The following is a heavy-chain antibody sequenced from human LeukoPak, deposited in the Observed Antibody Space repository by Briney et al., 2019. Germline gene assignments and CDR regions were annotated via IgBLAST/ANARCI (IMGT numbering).Heavy chain of an antibody. CDR2: IKRKIDGGTT. D-gene: IGHD6-19*01. J-gene: IGHJ4*02. CDR3: TTGQWLEDYYFDY. V-gene: IGHV3-15*01. Sequence: WIRQPPGKGLEWIGRIKRKIDGGTTDYAAPVKGRFTISRDDSKNTLYLQMNSLKTEDTAVYYCTTGQWLEDYYFDYWGQGTLVTVSS.